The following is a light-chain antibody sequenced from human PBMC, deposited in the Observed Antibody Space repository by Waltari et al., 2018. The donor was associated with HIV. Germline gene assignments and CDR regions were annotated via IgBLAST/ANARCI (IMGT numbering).Light chain of an antibody. V-gene: IGLV1-47*01. CDR3: AVWNDSLSGYV. Sequence: QSVVTQPPSASGTPGQRVTISCSGSSSNIGRNYVYWYQQLPGTAPKLLIYRNDQRPSGVPDRFSGSKSGTSASLASSGLRSEDEADYYCAVWNDSLSGYVFGTGTKVTV. CDR2: RND. J-gene: IGLJ1*01. CDR1: SSNIGRNY.